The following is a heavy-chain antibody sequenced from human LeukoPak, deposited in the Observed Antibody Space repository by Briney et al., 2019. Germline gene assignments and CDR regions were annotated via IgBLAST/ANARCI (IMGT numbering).Heavy chain of an antibody. CDR1: GFTFSSYE. Sequence: GGSLRLSCAASGFTFSSYEMNWVRQAPGKGLECGSYISSRGSTIYYTDSVKGRFTISRDNAKNTLHLQMNRLRSEVTDVDYCGRGGFSMVGGVWGKGTTVTISS. J-gene: IGHJ6*04. CDR2: ISSRGSTI. V-gene: IGHV3-48*03. CDR3: GRGGFSMVGGV. D-gene: IGHD3-10*02.